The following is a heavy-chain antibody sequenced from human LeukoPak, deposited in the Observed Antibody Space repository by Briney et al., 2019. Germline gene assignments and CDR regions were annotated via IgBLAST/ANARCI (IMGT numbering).Heavy chain of an antibody. Sequence: KPSETLSLTCTVSGGSISSDYWSWIRQPPGKGLEWIGWIYASGITNYNPSLKSRVTISVDTSKNQFSLKRTSVTAADTAVYYCARLGSGWPFDYWGQGTLVTVSS. J-gene: IGHJ4*02. CDR3: ARLGSGWPFDY. CDR2: IYASGIT. D-gene: IGHD6-25*01. V-gene: IGHV4-4*09. CDR1: GGSISSDY.